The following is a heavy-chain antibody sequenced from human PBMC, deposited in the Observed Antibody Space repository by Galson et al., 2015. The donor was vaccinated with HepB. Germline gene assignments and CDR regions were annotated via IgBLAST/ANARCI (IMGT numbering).Heavy chain of an antibody. CDR1: GFTFTSSSCA. V-gene: IGHV3-23*01. D-gene: IGHD4-17*01. Sequence: SLRLSCAASGFTFTSSSCAMSWGRQAPGKGLEWVSSMSCNGVSTYYADSVKCWFTTSRDDSKNTLYLQMNSLRAEDTAVYYCAKRHGDYGHYYNGMDVWGQGTTVIVSS. J-gene: IGHJ6*02. CDR3: AKRHGDYGHYYNGMDV. CDR2: MSCNGVST.